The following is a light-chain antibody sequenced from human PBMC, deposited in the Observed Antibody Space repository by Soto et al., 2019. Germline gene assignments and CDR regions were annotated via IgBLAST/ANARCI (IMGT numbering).Light chain of an antibody. Sequence: EFVMTNAPSTLSVSPPERVTLSCRASQSLTRNLAWYQHKPGQSPRLPIYGASARATGIPDRFSGSGSGTDFTLTISRLEPEDLGVYYCQQYGSLPTFGGGTKVDNK. CDR2: GAS. CDR3: QQYGSLPT. CDR1: QSLTRN. J-gene: IGKJ4*01. V-gene: IGKV3-20*01.